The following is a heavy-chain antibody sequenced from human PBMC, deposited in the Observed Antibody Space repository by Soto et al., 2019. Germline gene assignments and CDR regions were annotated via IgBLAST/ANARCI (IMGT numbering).Heavy chain of an antibody. J-gene: IGHJ3*02. CDR3: ARDHGDYGYRMTVSDAFAI. D-gene: IGHD5-18*01. Sequence: GASVKVSCKASGYTFTSYGISWVRQAPGQGLDWMGWISAYNGNTNYAQKLQGRVTMTTDTSTSTAYMELRSLRSDDTAVYYCARDHGDYGYRMTVSDAFAIWGQGTTVT. V-gene: IGHV1-18*01. CDR2: ISAYNGNT. CDR1: GYTFTSYG.